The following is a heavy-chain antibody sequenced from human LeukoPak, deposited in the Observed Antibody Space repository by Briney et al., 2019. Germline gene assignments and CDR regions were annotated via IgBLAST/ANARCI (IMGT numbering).Heavy chain of an antibody. V-gene: IGHV5-51*01. Sequence: GESLKISCKGSGYSFSNYWIGWVRQMPGNGLEWMGIIYPGDSETRYSPSFQGQVTMSADKSINTAYLQWSSLKASDTAIYYCATGSGVYLGHGAFDIWGQGTMVTVSS. CDR3: ATGSGVYLGHGAFDI. CDR1: GYSFSNYW. J-gene: IGHJ3*02. D-gene: IGHD1-26*01. CDR2: IYPGDSET.